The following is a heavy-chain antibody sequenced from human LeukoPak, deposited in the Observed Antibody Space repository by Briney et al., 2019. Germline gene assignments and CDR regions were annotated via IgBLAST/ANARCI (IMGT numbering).Heavy chain of an antibody. CDR2: IRYDGSNK. CDR3: AKDRFPHSSGRGLDY. V-gene: IGHV3-30*02. Sequence: GGSLRLSCAASGFTFRNYGMHWVRQAPGKGLEWVAFIRYDGSNKYYADSVKGRFTISRDNSKNTLYLQMNSLRAEDTAVYYCAKDRFPHSSGRGLDYWGQGTLVTVSS. J-gene: IGHJ4*02. CDR1: GFTFRNYG. D-gene: IGHD6-19*01.